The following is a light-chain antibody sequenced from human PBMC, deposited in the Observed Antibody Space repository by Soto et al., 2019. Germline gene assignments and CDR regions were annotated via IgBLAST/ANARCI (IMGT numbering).Light chain of an antibody. CDR3: QQSYSTPRT. J-gene: IGKJ1*01. V-gene: IGKV1-5*01. Sequence: VGDGVTITCRASQTISNWLAWYQQKPGKAPKVLIHDASRLESGVPSRFSGSGSGTEFTLTINNLQPDDFAIYYCQQSYSTPRTFGQGTKVDIK. CDR1: QTISNW. CDR2: DAS.